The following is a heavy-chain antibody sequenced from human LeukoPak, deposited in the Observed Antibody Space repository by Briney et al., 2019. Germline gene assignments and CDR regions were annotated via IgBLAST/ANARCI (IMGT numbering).Heavy chain of an antibody. V-gene: IGHV3-9*01. CDR2: ISWNSGSI. CDR3: AKGYGGNSFDY. D-gene: IGHD4-23*01. J-gene: IGHJ4*02. Sequence: GGSLRLSCAASGFTFDDYAMHWVRQAPGKGLEWVSGISWNSGSIGYADSVKGRFTISRDNAKNSLYLQMNSLRAEDTAVYYCAKGYGGNSFDYWGQGTLVTVSS. CDR1: GFTFDDYA.